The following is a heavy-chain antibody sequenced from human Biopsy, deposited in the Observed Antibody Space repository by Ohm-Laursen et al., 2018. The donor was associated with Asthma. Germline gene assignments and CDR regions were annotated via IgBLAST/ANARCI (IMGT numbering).Heavy chain of an antibody. Sequence: SLRLSCSASGFSFDDCAMHWVRQAPGKGLEWVSSISWNSGNIDYAVSVKGRFTISRDNAKNSLYLQMQCLRPEDTAFYYCAKSADYYDSTDYLDFWGRGTLVTVSS. D-gene: IGHD3-22*01. CDR3: AKSADYYDSTDYLDF. V-gene: IGHV3-9*01. CDR1: GFSFDDCA. CDR2: ISWNSGNI. J-gene: IGHJ4*01.